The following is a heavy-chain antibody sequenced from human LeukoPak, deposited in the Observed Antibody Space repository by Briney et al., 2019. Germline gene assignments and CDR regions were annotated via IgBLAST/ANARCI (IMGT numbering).Heavy chain of an antibody. CDR1: GFTFSSYW. CDR2: IKQDGSEK. D-gene: IGHD2-2*01. Sequence: GGSLRLSCAASGFTFSSYWMSWVRQAPGKGLEWVANIKQDGSEKYYVDSVKGRFTIPRDNAKNSLYLQMNSLRAEDTAVYYCATLDRCSSTSCYEGFDPWGQGTLVTVSS. J-gene: IGHJ5*02. V-gene: IGHV3-7*01. CDR3: ATLDRCSSTSCYEGFDP.